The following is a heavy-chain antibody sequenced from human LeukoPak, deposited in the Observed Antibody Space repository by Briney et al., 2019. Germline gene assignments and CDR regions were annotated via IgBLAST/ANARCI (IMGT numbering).Heavy chain of an antibody. J-gene: IGHJ3*02. Sequence: GGSLRLSCAASGFTFSSYGMHWVRQAPGKGLEWVAVISYDGSNKYYADSVKGRFTISRDNSKNTLYLQMNSLRAEDTAVYYCARAAAYYYDSSGYYGPSAFDIWGQGTMVTVSS. D-gene: IGHD3-22*01. CDR3: ARAAAYYYDSSGYYGPSAFDI. V-gene: IGHV3-30*19. CDR2: ISYDGSNK. CDR1: GFTFSSYG.